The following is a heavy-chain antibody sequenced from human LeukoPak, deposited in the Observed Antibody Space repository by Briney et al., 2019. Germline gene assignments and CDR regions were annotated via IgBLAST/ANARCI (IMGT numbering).Heavy chain of an antibody. Sequence: AGGSLRLSCTASGFTFGDYAMSWVRQAPGKGLEWVGFIRSKAYGGTTEYAASVKGRFTISRDDSKSIAYLQMNSLKTEDTAVYYCTSGSGCSTTSCYPGGWDYYYGMDVWGQGTTVTVSS. V-gene: IGHV3-49*04. CDR3: TSGSGCSTTSCYPGGWDYYYGMDV. D-gene: IGHD2-2*01. CDR2: IRSKAYGGTT. J-gene: IGHJ6*02. CDR1: GFTFGDYA.